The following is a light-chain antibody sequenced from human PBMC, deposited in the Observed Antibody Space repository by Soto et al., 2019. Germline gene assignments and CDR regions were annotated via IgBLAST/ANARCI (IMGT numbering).Light chain of an antibody. Sequence: DIQMTQSPSTLSASVGDRVTITCRASQSLSSWLAWYQQQPGKAPKLLIYKASSLESGVPSRFSGSGSGTEFTLTISSLQPDDFATYYCQQYNTYPLTFGQGTKVEIK. CDR1: QSLSSW. CDR2: KAS. J-gene: IGKJ1*01. CDR3: QQYNTYPLT. V-gene: IGKV1-5*03.